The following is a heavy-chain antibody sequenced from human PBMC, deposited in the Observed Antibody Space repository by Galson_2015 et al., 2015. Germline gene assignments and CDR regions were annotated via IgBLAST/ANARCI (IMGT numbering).Heavy chain of an antibody. V-gene: IGHV6-1*01. CDR3: ARGSGRYAMDV. CDR1: GDSVSSNSAA. Sequence: CAISGDSVSSNSAAWNWIRHSPSRGLEWLGRTYYRSKWYNDYAVSVRSRITINPVTSKNQFSLQLRSVTPDDTAVYYCARGSGRYAMDVWVQGTTVTVSS. CDR2: TYYRSKWYN. J-gene: IGHJ6*02. D-gene: IGHD3-10*01.